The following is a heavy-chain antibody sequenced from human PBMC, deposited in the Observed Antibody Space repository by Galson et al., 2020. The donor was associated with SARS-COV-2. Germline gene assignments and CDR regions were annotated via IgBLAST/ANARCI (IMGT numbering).Heavy chain of an antibody. D-gene: IGHD3-10*02. CDR3: AKDFVRGIGYMDV. J-gene: IGHJ6*03. Sequence: GESLRLSCVASGFTFRSYGMRWVRQATGQGLHRVAPPSATTYYPDSVRRRFIIPRDASKNTLYLQMNGLSADDTAVYYCAKDFVRGIGYMDVWGPGTTVTVSS. CDR1: GFTFRSYG. V-gene: IGHV3-23*01. CDR2: PSATT.